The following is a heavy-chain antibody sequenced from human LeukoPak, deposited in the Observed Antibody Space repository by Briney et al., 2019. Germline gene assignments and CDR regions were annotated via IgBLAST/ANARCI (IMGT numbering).Heavy chain of an antibody. D-gene: IGHD2-15*01. CDR3: ARQGYCSGGSCYSMDY. CDR2: IYYSGST. J-gene: IGHJ4*02. V-gene: IGHV4-39*01. Sequence: WVRQPPGKGLEWIGSIYYSGSTYYNPSLKSRVTISVDTSKNQFSLKLSSVTAADTAVYYCARQGYCSGGSCYSMDYWGQGTLVTVSS.